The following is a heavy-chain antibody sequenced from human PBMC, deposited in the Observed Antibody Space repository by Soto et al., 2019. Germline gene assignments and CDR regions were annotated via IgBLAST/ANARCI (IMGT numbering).Heavy chain of an antibody. D-gene: IGHD2-8*01. V-gene: IGHV3-23*01. CDR3: AKIEMGWFAH. Sequence: GGSLRLSCKASVFSFFSYAMSWFRQAPGKGLEWVSTISGSGGHTYYADSVKGRFIVSRDNSENTVSLQMGSLRADDTALYFCAKIEMGWFAHWGQGSQVTVSS. J-gene: IGHJ5*02. CDR1: VFSFFSYA. CDR2: ISGSGGHT.